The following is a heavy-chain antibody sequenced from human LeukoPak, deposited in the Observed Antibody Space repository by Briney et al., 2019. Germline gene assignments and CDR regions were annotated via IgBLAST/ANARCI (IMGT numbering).Heavy chain of an antibody. CDR1: GFIFTDYG. Sequence: GGSLRLSCAAPGFIFTDYGMHWVRQAPGKGLEWVSAITASGGNTYYADSVKGRFTISRDNSKNTLYLQVNSLRAEDTAVYYCAKGNGYSYGRYYFDYWGQGTLVTVSS. J-gene: IGHJ4*02. V-gene: IGHV3-23*01. CDR2: ITASGGNT. D-gene: IGHD5-18*01. CDR3: AKGNGYSYGRYYFDY.